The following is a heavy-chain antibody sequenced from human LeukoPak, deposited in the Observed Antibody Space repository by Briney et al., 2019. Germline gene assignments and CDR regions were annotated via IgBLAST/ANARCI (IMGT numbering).Heavy chain of an antibody. CDR3: AKVNWDGYNYFDY. CDR1: GFTFSSYA. Sequence: GSLRLSCAASGFTFSSYAMSWVRQAPGKGLEWVSAIESSGSTYYADSVKGRFTISRDNSKNTLYLQMNSLRAEDTAVYYCAKVNWDGYNYFDYWGQGTLVTVSS. V-gene: IGHV3-23*01. J-gene: IGHJ4*02. D-gene: IGHD5-24*01. CDR2: IESSGST.